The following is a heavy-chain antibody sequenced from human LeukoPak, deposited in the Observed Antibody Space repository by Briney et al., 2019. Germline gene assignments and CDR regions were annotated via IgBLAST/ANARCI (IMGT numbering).Heavy chain of an antibody. J-gene: IGHJ4*02. V-gene: IGHV3-21*01. CDR1: GFTFSSYE. D-gene: IGHD6-6*01. CDR2: ISSSSSYI. Sequence: GGSLRLSCAASGFTFSSYEMNWVRQAPGKGLEWVSSISSSSSYIYYADSVKGRFTISRDNAKNSLYLQMNSLRAEDTAVYYCARDIYSSSTVDYWGQGTLVTVSS. CDR3: ARDIYSSSTVDY.